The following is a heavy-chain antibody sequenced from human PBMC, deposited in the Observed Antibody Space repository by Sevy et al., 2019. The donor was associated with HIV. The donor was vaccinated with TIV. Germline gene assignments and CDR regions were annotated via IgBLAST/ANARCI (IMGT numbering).Heavy chain of an antibody. Sequence: SETLSLTCAVSGGSISSGNWWSWVRQPPGNGLEWIGGIYHSGSTNYNPSLKSRFTISVDKSTSQFSLKLRSVTAADTAVYYCTREQVGARVYYFDYWGQGTLVTVSS. CDR1: GGSISSGNW. CDR2: IYHSGST. D-gene: IGHD1-26*01. V-gene: IGHV4-4*02. CDR3: TREQVGARVYYFDY. J-gene: IGHJ4*02.